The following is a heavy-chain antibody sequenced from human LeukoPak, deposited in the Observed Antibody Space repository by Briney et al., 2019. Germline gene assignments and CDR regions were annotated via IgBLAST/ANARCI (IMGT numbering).Heavy chain of an antibody. CDR1: GGSISGSFYY. V-gene: IGHV4-39*07. CDR3: ARDSPISGSYYGGLGY. J-gene: IGHJ4*02. CDR2: IYYSGST. Sequence: SETLSLTCTVSGGSISGSFYYWGWIRQPPGKGLEWIGSIYYSGSTYYNPSLKSRVTISVDTSKNQFSLKLSSVTAADTAVYYCARDSPISGSYYGGLGYWGQGTLVTVSS. D-gene: IGHD1-26*01.